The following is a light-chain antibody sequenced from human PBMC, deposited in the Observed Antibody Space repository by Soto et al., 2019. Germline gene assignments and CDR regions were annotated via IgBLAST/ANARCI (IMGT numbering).Light chain of an antibody. CDR2: KAS. CDR1: QSIGNW. J-gene: IGKJ1*01. V-gene: IGKV1-5*03. CDR3: QLYNSYLWR. Sequence: DIQMTQSPSTVSASVGDRVTIRFRASQSIGNWVAWYQQKPGKAPKVLIFKASSLESGVPSRFSGSGSGTEFTLTISSLQPDDFATYYCQLYNSYLWRFGQGTKVDIK.